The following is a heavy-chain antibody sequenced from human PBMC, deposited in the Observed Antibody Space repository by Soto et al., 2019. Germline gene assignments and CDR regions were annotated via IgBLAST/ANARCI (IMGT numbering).Heavy chain of an antibody. CDR3: ARALYSSSSSPSAGYYYGMDV. CDR1: GYTFTSYA. Sequence: ASVKVSCKASGYTFTSYAMHWVRQAPGQRLEWMGWINAGSGNTKYSQKIQGRVNITRDTSASTAYIELSSLRSEDTAVYYCARALYSSSSSPSAGYYYGMDVWGQGTTVTVSS. J-gene: IGHJ6*02. D-gene: IGHD6-6*01. V-gene: IGHV1-3*01. CDR2: INAGSGNT.